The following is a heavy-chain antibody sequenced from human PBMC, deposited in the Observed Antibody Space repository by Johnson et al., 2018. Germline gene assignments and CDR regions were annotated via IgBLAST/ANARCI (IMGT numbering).Heavy chain of an antibody. CDR2: ISYDGSNR. J-gene: IGHJ3*02. D-gene: IGHD2-2*01. CDR1: GFTFSSYD. CDR3: AKPSLGTKGAFDI. Sequence: QVQLVESGGGVVQXGRSRRLSCAASGFTFSSYDMHWVRQAPGKGLEWVTVISYDGSNRYYADSVKGRFTISRDNYKNTLYLETNSLRPEETAVYYCAKPSLGTKGAFDIWGQGTMVTVSS. V-gene: IGHV3-30*18.